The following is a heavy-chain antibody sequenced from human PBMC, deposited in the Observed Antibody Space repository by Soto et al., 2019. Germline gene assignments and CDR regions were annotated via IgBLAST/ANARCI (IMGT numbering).Heavy chain of an antibody. Sequence: QVQLQESGPGLVKPSGTLSLTCAVSGGSISSSNWWSWVRQPPGKGLEWIGEIYHSGSTNYNPSLKSRVTRSVDKSKKQFSLELSSVTAADTAVYYCARDGMTTVPRGWFDPWGQGTLVTVSS. V-gene: IGHV4-4*02. D-gene: IGHD4-17*01. J-gene: IGHJ5*02. CDR3: ARDGMTTVPRGWFDP. CDR2: IYHSGST. CDR1: GGSISSSNW.